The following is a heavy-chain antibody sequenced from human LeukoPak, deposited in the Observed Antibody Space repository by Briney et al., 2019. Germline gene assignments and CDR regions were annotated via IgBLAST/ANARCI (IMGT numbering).Heavy chain of an antibody. J-gene: IGHJ6*03. D-gene: IGHD6-13*01. Sequence: PSETLSLTCTVSGGSISSSTYYWSWIRQPPGKGLEWIGYIYYSGSTNYNPSLKSRVTISVDTSKNQFSLKLSSVTAADTAVYYCARDSYLSIAAAGDGGYYYYMDVWGKGTTVTVSS. V-gene: IGHV4-61*01. CDR3: ARDSYLSIAAAGDGGYYYYMDV. CDR2: IYYSGST. CDR1: GGSISSSTYY.